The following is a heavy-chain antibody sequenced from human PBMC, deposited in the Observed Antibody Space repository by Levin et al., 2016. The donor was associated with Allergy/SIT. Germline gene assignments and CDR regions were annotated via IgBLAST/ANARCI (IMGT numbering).Heavy chain of an antibody. J-gene: IGHJ6*02. CDR3: AKDRGNILTSMDV. CDR1: GFSFSDHG. Sequence: GESLKISCTASGFSFSDHGIHWVRLIPGKGLNWVAAISFDGNNQEYGNSVKGRFSISRDNTENTVYLQMNSLRTEDTAVYHCAKDRGNILTSMDVWGRGTTVTVSS. V-gene: IGHV3-30*18. CDR2: ISFDGNNQ. D-gene: IGHD3-9*01.